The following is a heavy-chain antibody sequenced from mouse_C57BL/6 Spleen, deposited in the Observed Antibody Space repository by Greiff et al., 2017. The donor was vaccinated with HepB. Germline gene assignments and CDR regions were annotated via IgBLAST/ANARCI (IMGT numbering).Heavy chain of an antibody. D-gene: IGHD1-1*01. V-gene: IGHV1-81*01. Sequence: VQRVESGAELARPGASVKLSCKASGYTFTSYGLSWVKQRTGQGLEWIGEIYPRSGNTYYNEKFKGKATLTADKSSSTAYMELRSLTSEDSAVYFCARSGYYGSSYYYAMDYWGQGTSVTVSS. J-gene: IGHJ4*01. CDR1: GYTFTSYG. CDR2: IYPRSGNT. CDR3: ARSGYYGSSYYYAMDY.